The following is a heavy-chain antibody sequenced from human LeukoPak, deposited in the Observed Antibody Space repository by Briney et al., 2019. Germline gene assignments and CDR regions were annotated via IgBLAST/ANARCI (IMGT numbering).Heavy chain of an antibody. D-gene: IGHD6-6*01. J-gene: IGHJ3*02. CDR2: IYPGDSDT. CDR1: GYGFTSYW. CDR3: ASSIIAARPSGFRAFDI. V-gene: IGHV5-51*01. Sequence: GESLKISCKGSGYGFTSYWIGWVRQMPGKGLEWMGIIYPGDSDTRYSPSFQGQVTISADKSISTAYLQWSSLKASDTAMYYCASSIIAARPSGFRAFDIWGQGTMVTVSS.